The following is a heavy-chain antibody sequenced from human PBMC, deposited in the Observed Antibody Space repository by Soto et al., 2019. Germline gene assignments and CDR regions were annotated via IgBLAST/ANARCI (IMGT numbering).Heavy chain of an antibody. CDR2: SNPEDGET. D-gene: IGHD3-22*01. CDR3: ARAVDYYDSSGYYTHEYFQH. CDR1: VYTLTETS. V-gene: IGHV1-24*01. Sequence: ASVKVSCKGSVYTLTETSIHWVRQAPGIGLEWMGGSNPEDGETIYAQKVQGRVIMTEDTSTDTAYMELRSLRSDDTAVYYCARAVDYYDSSGYYTHEYFQHWGQGTLVTVS. J-gene: IGHJ1*01.